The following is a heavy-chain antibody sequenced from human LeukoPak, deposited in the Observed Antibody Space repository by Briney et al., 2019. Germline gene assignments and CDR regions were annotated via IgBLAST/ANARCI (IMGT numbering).Heavy chain of an antibody. D-gene: IGHD6-13*01. CDR3: ARVGSWYYFDS. V-gene: IGHV3-23*01. CDR1: GFTFSSYA. J-gene: IGHJ4*02. Sequence: GGSLRLPCAASGFTFSSYAMSWVRQAPGKGLEWVSAISGSGGSTYYADSVKGRFTISRDNSKNTLYLQMNSLRAEDTAVYYCARVGSWYYFDSWGQGTLVTVSS. CDR2: ISGSGGST.